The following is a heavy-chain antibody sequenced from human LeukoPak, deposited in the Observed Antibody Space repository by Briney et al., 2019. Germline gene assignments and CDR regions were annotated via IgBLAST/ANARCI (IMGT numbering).Heavy chain of an antibody. CDR3: ARDQNSGSYLDLDY. CDR2: ISAYSGNT. V-gene: IGHV1-18*01. CDR1: GYTFTTYG. Sequence: ASVKVSCKASGYTFTTYGISWVRQAPGQGLEWMGWISAYSGNTNYAQKFQGRVTMTTDTSTSTAYMELRSLRSDDTAVYYCARDQNSGSYLDLDYWGQGTLVTVSS. D-gene: IGHD1-26*01. J-gene: IGHJ4*02.